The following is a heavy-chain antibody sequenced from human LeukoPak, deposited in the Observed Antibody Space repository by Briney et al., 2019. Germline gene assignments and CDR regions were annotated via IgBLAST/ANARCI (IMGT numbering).Heavy chain of an antibody. Sequence: SETLSLTCSVSGGSISSNSYYWGWIRQTPGKGLEWIGSIYYDGSTYYNPSLKSRVTISVDTSKNQVSLKLSSVTAADTAVYYCAETNPQDWFDPWGQGTLVAVSS. CDR3: AETNPQDWFDP. D-gene: IGHD1-14*01. CDR2: IYYDGST. CDR1: GGSISSNSYY. J-gene: IGHJ5*02. V-gene: IGHV4-39*07.